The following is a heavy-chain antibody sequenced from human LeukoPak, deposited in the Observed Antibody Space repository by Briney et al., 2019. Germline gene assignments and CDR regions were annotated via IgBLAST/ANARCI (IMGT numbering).Heavy chain of an antibody. J-gene: IGHJ4*02. V-gene: IGHV1-18*01. Sequence: GASVKVSCKASGYTFTSYGISWVRQAPGQGLEWMGWISGYNDNTNYAQKVQGRVTMTTDTSTSTAYMELRSLRSDDTAVYYCARDSYDSSGNYLDYWGQGTLVTVSS. CDR2: ISGYNDNT. CDR1: GYTFTSYG. CDR3: ARDSYDSSGNYLDY. D-gene: IGHD3-22*01.